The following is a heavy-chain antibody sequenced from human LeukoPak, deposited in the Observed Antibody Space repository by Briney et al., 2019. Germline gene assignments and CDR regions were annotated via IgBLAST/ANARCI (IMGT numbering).Heavy chain of an antibody. J-gene: IGHJ4*02. CDR2: ISSSSYI. CDR1: GFTFSSYS. D-gene: IGHD3-10*01. Sequence: GGSLRLSCAASGFTFSSYSMNWVRQAPGKGLEWVSSISSSSYIYYADSVKGRFTISRDNAKNSLYLQMNSLRAEDTAVYYCARETRYGWGSFRYWGQGTLVTVSS. CDR3: ARETRYGWGSFRY. V-gene: IGHV3-21*01.